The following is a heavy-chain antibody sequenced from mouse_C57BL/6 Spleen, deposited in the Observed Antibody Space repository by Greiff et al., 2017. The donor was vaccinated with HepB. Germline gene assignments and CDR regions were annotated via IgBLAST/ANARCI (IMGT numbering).Heavy chain of an antibody. Sequence: VQGVESGAELVKPGASVKISCKASGYAFSSYWMNWVKQRPGKGLEWIGQIYPGDGDTNYNGKFKGKATLTADKSSSTAYMQLSSLTSEDSAVYFCAYDYSRGLAYWGQGTLVTVSA. CDR2: IYPGDGDT. D-gene: IGHD2-4*01. J-gene: IGHJ3*01. CDR3: AYDYSRGLAY. CDR1: GYAFSSYW. V-gene: IGHV1-80*01.